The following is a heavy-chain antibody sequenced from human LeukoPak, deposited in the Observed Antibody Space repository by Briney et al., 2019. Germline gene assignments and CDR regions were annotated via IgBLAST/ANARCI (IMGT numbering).Heavy chain of an antibody. CDR1: GGSISSYY. CDR3: ARSTRYNYDFWSGYNWFDP. D-gene: IGHD3-3*01. CDR2: IYYSGST. V-gene: IGHV4-59*01. J-gene: IGHJ5*02. Sequence: SETLSLTCTVSGGSISSYYWSWIRQPPGKGLEWIGYIYYSGSTNHNPSLKSRVTISVDTSKNQFSLKLSSVTAADTAVYYCARSTRYNYDFWSGYNWFDPWGQGTLVTVSS.